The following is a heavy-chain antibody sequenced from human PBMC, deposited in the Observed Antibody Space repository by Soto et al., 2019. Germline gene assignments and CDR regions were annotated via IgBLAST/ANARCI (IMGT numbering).Heavy chain of an antibody. J-gene: IGHJ4*02. CDR2: IYHSGST. D-gene: IGHD3-22*01. CDR1: GGSISSGGYS. V-gene: IGHV4-30-2*01. Sequence: TLSLTCAVSGGSISSGGYSWSWIRQPPGKGLEWIGYIYHSGSTYYNPSLKSRVTISVDRSKNQFSLKLSSVTAADTAVYYCARGSYDSSGYYDYWGQGTLVTVSS. CDR3: ARGSYDSSGYYDY.